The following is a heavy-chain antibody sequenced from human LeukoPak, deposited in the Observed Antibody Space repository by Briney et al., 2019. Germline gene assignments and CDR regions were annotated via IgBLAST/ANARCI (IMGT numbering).Heavy chain of an antibody. Sequence: GGSLRLSCAASGFTFSIYAMNWVRQAPGKGLEWVSAISGSGGSTYYADSVKGRFTISRDNSKNTVYLQMNSLRAEDTAVYYCAKESSTWYSEFDYWGQGTLVTVSS. D-gene: IGHD6-13*01. CDR1: GFTFSIYA. V-gene: IGHV3-23*01. CDR3: AKESSTWYSEFDY. CDR2: ISGSGGST. J-gene: IGHJ4*02.